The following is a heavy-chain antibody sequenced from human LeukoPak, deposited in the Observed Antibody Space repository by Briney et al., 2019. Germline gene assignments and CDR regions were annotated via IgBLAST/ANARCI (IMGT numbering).Heavy chain of an antibody. CDR1: GYTFTGYY. CDR2: ISAYNGNT. Sequence: ASVKVSCKASGYTFTGYYMHWVRQAPGQGLEWMGWISAYNGNTNYAQKLQGRVTMTTDTSTSTAYMELRSLRSDDTAVYYCARVPFHYYDSSGGIDYWGQGTLVTVSS. J-gene: IGHJ4*02. CDR3: ARVPFHYYDSSGGIDY. D-gene: IGHD3-22*01. V-gene: IGHV1-18*04.